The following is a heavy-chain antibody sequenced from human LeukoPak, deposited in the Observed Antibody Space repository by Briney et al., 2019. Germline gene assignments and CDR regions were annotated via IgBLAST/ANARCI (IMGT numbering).Heavy chain of an antibody. V-gene: IGHV1-69*05. CDR3: ARAIAARRQVVWFDP. J-gene: IGHJ5*02. CDR2: TIPIFGTA. Sequence: ASVKVSCKASGGTFSSYAISWVRQAPGQGLEWMGGTIPIFGTANYAQKFQGRVTITTDESTSTAYMELSSLRSEDTAVYYCARAIAARRQVVWFDPWRQGTLVTVSS. D-gene: IGHD6-6*01. CDR1: GGTFSSYA.